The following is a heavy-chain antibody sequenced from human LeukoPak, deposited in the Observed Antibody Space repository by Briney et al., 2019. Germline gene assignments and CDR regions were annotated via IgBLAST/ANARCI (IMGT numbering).Heavy chain of an antibody. CDR2: IKQDGSEK. CDR3: ARYCSGGSCYDY. J-gene: IGHJ4*02. Sequence: QPGGSLRLSCAAAGFTFSSYWMSWVRQAPGKGLEWVANIKQDGSEKYYVDSVKGRFTISRDNAKNSLYLQMSSLRAEDTAVYYCARYCSGGSCYDYWGQGTLVTVSS. D-gene: IGHD2-15*01. CDR1: GFTFSSYW. V-gene: IGHV3-7*01.